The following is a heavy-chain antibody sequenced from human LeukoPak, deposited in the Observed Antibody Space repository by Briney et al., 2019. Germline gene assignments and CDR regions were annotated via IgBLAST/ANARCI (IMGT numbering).Heavy chain of an antibody. CDR1: GGSISSYY. CDR2: IYYRGST. Sequence: SETLSLTCTVSGGSISSYYWGWIRQPPGKGLEWIGYIYYRGSTNYNPSLKSRVTISVDTSKNQFSLKLSSVTAADTAVYYCASWGIYCSGGSCYNYFDYWGQGTLVTVSS. D-gene: IGHD2-15*01. J-gene: IGHJ4*02. CDR3: ASWGIYCSGGSCYNYFDY. V-gene: IGHV4-59*01.